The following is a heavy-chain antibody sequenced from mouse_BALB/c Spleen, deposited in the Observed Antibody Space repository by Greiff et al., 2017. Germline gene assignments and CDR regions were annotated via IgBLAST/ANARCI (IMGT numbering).Heavy chain of an antibody. CDR1: GFTFSSYY. J-gene: IGHJ2*01. D-gene: IGHD1-1*01. Sequence: EVKLMESGGGLVKLGGSLKLSCAASGFTFSSYYMSWVRQTPEKRLELVAAINSNGGSTYYPDTVKGRFTISRDNAKNTLYLQMSSLKSEDTALYYCARHDYYGSSYGYFDYWGQGTTLTVSS. CDR3: ARHDYYGSSYGYFDY. V-gene: IGHV5-6-2*01. CDR2: INSNGGST.